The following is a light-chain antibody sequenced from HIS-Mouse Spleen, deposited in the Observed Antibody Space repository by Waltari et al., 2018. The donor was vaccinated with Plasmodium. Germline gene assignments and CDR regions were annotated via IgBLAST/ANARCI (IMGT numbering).Light chain of an antibody. CDR3: YSTDSSGNHRV. J-gene: IGLJ3*02. CDR2: EDS. Sequence: SYELTQPPSVSVSPGQTARITCSGDALPKKYAYWYQQKSVKAPVLVIYEDSKRPSGIPERFSGSSSGTMATLTISGAQVEDEADYYCYSTDSSGNHRVFGGGTKLTVL. CDR1: ALPKKY. V-gene: IGLV3-10*01.